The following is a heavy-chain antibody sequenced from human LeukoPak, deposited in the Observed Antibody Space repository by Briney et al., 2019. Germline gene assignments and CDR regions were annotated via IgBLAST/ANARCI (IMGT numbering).Heavy chain of an antibody. V-gene: IGHV1-69*05. CDR2: IIPIFGTA. CDR1: GGTFSSYA. Sequence: SVKVSCKASGGTFSSYAISWVRQAPGQGLEWMGGIIPIFGTANYAQKFQGRVTITTDESTSTAYMELSSLRSEDTAVYYCASALNGVGATQYWGQGTLVTVSS. D-gene: IGHD1-26*01. J-gene: IGHJ4*02. CDR3: ASALNGVGATQY.